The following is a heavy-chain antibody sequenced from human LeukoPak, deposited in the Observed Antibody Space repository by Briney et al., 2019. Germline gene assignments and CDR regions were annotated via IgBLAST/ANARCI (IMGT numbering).Heavy chain of an antibody. V-gene: IGHV3-21*01. J-gene: IGHJ3*02. D-gene: IGHD6-19*01. CDR3: ARDAGSGWPRGAFDI. CDR1: GITFSSYS. Sequence: GGSLRLSCAGSGITFSSYSMNWVRQAPGKGLEWVSSISSSSSYIYYADSVKGRFTISRDNAKNSLYLQMNSLRAEDTAVYYCARDAGSGWPRGAFDIWGQGTMVTVSS. CDR2: ISSSSSYI.